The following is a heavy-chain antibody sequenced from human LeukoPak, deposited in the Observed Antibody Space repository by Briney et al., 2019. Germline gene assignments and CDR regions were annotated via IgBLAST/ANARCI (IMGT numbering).Heavy chain of an antibody. CDR1: GDSISGSSDY. CDR3: ARGGQGRIAVADGGFDY. D-gene: IGHD6-19*01. V-gene: IGHV4-39*07. Sequence: RSETLSLTCTVSGDSISGSSDYWGWIRQPPGKGLEWIGSIYYSGSTYYNPSLKSRVTISVDTSKNQFSLKLSSVTAADTAVCYCARGGQGRIAVADGGFDYWGQGTLVTVSS. CDR2: IYYSGST. J-gene: IGHJ4*02.